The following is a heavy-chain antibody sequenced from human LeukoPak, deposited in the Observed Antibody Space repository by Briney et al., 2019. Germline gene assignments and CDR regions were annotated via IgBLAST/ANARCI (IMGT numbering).Heavy chain of an antibody. CDR1: GGTFSSYA. V-gene: IGHV1-69*04. Sequence: EASVKVSCKASGGTFSSYAISWVRQAPGQGLEWMGRIIPMLGLANYAQKFQGRVTITADKSTSTAYMELSSLRSEDTAVYYCAREGGDGYNYGFDPWGQGTLVTVSS. D-gene: IGHD5-24*01. CDR2: IIPMLGLA. CDR3: AREGGDGYNYGFDP. J-gene: IGHJ5*02.